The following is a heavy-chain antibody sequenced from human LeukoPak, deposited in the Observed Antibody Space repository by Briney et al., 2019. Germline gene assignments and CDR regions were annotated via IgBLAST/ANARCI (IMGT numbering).Heavy chain of an antibody. V-gene: IGHV1-2*02. J-gene: IGHJ4*02. CDR3: ARGRAGDY. D-gene: IGHD1-14*01. Sequence: ASVKVSCKASGYTFTGYYMHWVRQAPGQGLEWMGWINPNSGGTNYAQTFQGRVTMTRDTSITTAYMELSRLTSDDTAVYYCARGRAGDYWGQGTLVTVSS. CDR1: GYTFTGYY. CDR2: INPNSGGT.